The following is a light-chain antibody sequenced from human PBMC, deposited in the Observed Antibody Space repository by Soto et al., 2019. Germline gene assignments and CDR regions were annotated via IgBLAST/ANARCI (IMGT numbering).Light chain of an antibody. J-gene: IGKJ1*01. Sequence: DIQMTHSPSTLSASVVDRVTITFRSSQSIRNWLAWYQQKPGKAPKLLIHQASTLQSGVPSRFSGSGSGTEFTLNISSLQPDDFATYYCQQYNSHSETFGQGTKVDIK. CDR2: QAS. V-gene: IGKV1-5*03. CDR3: QQYNSHSET. CDR1: QSIRNW.